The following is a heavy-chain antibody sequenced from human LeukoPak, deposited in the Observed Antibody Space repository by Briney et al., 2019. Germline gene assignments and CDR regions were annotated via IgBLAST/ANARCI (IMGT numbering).Heavy chain of an antibody. Sequence: GGSLRLSCAASGFTFSSYAMSWVRQAPGMGLEWVSAISGSGGSTYYADSVKGRFTISRDNSKNTLYLQMDSLRAEDTAVYYCAKRSGYYYFDYWGQGTLVTVSS. J-gene: IGHJ4*02. D-gene: IGHD3-3*01. V-gene: IGHV3-23*01. CDR1: GFTFSSYA. CDR3: AKRSGYYYFDY. CDR2: ISGSGGST.